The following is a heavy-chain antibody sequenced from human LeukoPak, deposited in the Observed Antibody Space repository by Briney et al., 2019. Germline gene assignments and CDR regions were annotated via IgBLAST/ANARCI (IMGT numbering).Heavy chain of an antibody. J-gene: IGHJ4*02. CDR1: GFTFGDYA. V-gene: IGHV3-49*04. CDR2: IRSKSYGGTT. Sequence: GGSLRLSCTASGFTFGDYAMSWVRQAPGKGLEWEGFIRSKSYGGTTEYASSVKGIFTISRDDSTSIAYLQMNSLKTEDTAVYYCTRDLPSTVTYYFDYWGQGTMVTVSS. CDR3: TRDLPSTVTYYFDY. D-gene: IGHD4-17*01.